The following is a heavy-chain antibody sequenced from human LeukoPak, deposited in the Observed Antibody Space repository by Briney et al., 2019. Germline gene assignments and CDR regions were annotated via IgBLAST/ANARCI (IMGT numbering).Heavy chain of an antibody. CDR1: GGSISSSSYY. CDR2: IYYSGST. V-gene: IGHV4-39*01. D-gene: IGHD1-26*01. J-gene: IGHJ4*02. Sequence: SGTLSLTCTVSGGSISSSSYYWGWIRQPPGKGLEWIGSIYYSGSTYYNPSLKSRVTISVDTSKNQFSLKLSSVTAADTAVYYCARRGSEGYFDYWGQGTLVTVSS. CDR3: ARRGSEGYFDY.